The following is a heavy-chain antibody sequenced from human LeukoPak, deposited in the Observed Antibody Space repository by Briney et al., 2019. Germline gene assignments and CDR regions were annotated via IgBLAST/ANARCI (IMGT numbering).Heavy chain of an antibody. CDR2: IYPGDSDT. CDR1: GYTFTSYW. Sequence: ASVKVSCKASGYTFTSYWIGWVRQMPGKGLEWMGIIYPGDSDTRYSPSFQGQVTISADKSISTAYLQWSSLKASDTAMYYCARSMRDGYTGKDYWGQGTLVTVSS. J-gene: IGHJ4*02. D-gene: IGHD5-24*01. CDR3: ARSMRDGYTGKDY. V-gene: IGHV5-51*01.